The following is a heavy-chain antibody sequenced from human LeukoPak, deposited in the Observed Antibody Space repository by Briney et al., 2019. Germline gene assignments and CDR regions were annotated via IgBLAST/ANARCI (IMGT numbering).Heavy chain of an antibody. CDR3: ARDQGYNAFDI. CDR2: IYCSGST. V-gene: IGHV4-59*01. J-gene: IGHJ3*02. CDR1: GGSISSYY. Sequence: SETLSLTCTVSGGSISSYYWSWIRQPPGKGLEWIGYIYCSGSTSYNPSLKSRVTISVDTSKNQFSLRLSSVTAADTAVYYCARDQGYNAFDIWGQGTMVTVSS. D-gene: IGHD5-24*01.